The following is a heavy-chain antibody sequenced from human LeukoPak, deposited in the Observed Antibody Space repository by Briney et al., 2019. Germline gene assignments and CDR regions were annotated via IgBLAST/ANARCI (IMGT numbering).Heavy chain of an antibody. D-gene: IGHD3-10*01. Sequence: PGGSLRLSCAASGFTFSSYGMHWVRQAPGKGLEWVAVISYDGSNKYYADSVKGRFTISRDNSKNTLYLQMNSLRAEDTAVYYCAKDHGVTMVRGVSSSWFDPWGQGTLVTVSS. V-gene: IGHV3-30*18. CDR1: GFTFSSYG. J-gene: IGHJ5*02. CDR3: AKDHGVTMVRGVSSSWFDP. CDR2: ISYDGSNK.